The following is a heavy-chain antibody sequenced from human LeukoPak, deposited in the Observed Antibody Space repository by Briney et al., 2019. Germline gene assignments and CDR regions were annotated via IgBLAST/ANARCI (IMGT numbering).Heavy chain of an antibody. Sequence: PSETLSLTCTVSGGSISDYYWSWIRQPPGKGLEWVGYISDSGNTDYNPSLKSRVTISVDTSKIQFSLRLSSVTAADTAVYYCGNVDATHRDRYGMDVWGQGTTVTVSS. D-gene: IGHD2-21*02. CDR2: ISDSGNT. J-gene: IGHJ6*02. CDR3: GNVDATHRDRYGMDV. CDR1: GGSISDYY. V-gene: IGHV4-59*08.